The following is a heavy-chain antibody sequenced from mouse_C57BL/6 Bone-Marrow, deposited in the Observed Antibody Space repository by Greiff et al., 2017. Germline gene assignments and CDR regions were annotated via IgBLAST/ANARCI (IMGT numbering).Heavy chain of an antibody. CDR2: ISDGGSYT. Sequence: EVKVVESGGGLVKPGGSLKLSCAASGFTFSSYAMSWVRQTPEKRLEWVATISDGGSYTYYPDNVKGRFTITRDNAKNNLYLQMSHLKSEDTAMYYCARDDGYLFAYWGQGTLVTVSA. V-gene: IGHV5-4*01. D-gene: IGHD2-3*01. CDR3: ARDDGYLFAY. CDR1: GFTFSSYA. J-gene: IGHJ3*01.